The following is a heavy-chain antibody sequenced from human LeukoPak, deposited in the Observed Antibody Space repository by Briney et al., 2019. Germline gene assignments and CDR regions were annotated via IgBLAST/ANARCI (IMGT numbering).Heavy chain of an antibody. CDR3: ARDRGRWLAPRFDY. Sequence: GGSLRLSCAASGSTFSSYGMHWARQAPGKGLEWVAVIWYDGSNKYYADSVKGRFTISRDNSKNTLYLQMNSLRAEDTAVYYCARDRGRWLAPRFDYWGQGTLVTVSS. CDR2: IWYDGSNK. CDR1: GSTFSSYG. D-gene: IGHD6-19*01. V-gene: IGHV3-33*01. J-gene: IGHJ4*02.